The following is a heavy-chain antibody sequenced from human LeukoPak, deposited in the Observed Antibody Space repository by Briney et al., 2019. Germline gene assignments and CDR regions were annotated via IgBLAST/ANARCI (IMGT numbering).Heavy chain of an antibody. CDR1: GFTFSNYN. V-gene: IGHV3-21*01. D-gene: IGHD6-13*01. J-gene: IGHJ4*02. CDR3: TRRSSPIAAADY. Sequence: PGGSLRLSCAASGFTFSNYNMNWVRQAPGKGLEWVSSISSSSSYIYYADSVKGRFTISRGNAKSSLSLQMNSLRAEDTAVYYCTRRSSPIAAADYWGQGTLVTVSS. CDR2: ISSSSSYI.